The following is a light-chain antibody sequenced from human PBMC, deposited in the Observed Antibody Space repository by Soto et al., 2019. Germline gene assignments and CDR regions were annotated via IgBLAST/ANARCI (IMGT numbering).Light chain of an antibody. Sequence: EIVMTQSPATLSVSPGDSAALSCWASQSVSTNLAWYQQKPGRAPRLLIYSASTRATGVPARVSGSGSGTEFTLTISGLQPEDSAIYYCQEHSKWPPVLTFGGGTNVEI. CDR3: QEHSKWPPVLT. J-gene: IGKJ4*01. CDR1: QSVSTN. V-gene: IGKV3-15*01. CDR2: SAS.